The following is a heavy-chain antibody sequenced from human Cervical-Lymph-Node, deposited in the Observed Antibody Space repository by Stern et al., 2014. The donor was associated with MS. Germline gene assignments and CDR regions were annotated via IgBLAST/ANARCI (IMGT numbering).Heavy chain of an antibody. CDR3: ARMQGHWYFDF. Sequence: QVTLKESGPALVKPTQTLTLTSTFSGFSLSGSGMSVSWIRQPPGKALDWLALIDWDGDEYYSTSLKTRLTISRDTSKNQVVLTMTNMDPVDTGTYYCARMQGHWYFDFWGRGTLVTVSS. V-gene: IGHV2-70*01. J-gene: IGHJ2*01. CDR2: IDWDGDE. CDR1: GFSLSGSGMS.